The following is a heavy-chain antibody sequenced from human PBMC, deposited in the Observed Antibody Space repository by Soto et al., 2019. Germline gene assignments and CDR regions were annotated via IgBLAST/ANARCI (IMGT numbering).Heavy chain of an antibody. D-gene: IGHD3-10*01. CDR3: ARDREVLLSQGLSWFDP. Sequence: QVQLVQSGAEVKKPGASVKVSCKASGYTFTSYAMHWVRQAPGQRLEWMGWINAGNGNTKYSQKFQGRVTITRDTSASTAYMELSSLRSEDTAVYYCARDREVLLSQGLSWFDPWCQGTLVTVSS. V-gene: IGHV1-3*01. CDR1: GYTFTSYA. J-gene: IGHJ5*02. CDR2: INAGNGNT.